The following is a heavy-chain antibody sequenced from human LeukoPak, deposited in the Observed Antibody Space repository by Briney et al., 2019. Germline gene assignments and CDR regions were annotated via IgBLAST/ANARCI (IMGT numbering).Heavy chain of an antibody. V-gene: IGHV3-33*01. D-gene: IGHD4-23*01. CDR3: VRMGGDNGGKTLEN. CDR2: IYYDGSNK. J-gene: IGHJ4*02. Sequence: GGSLRLSCAASGFTFSSYGMHWVRQAPGKGLDWVAMIYYDGSNKYYADSVRGRFTISRDNSRNTVHLQMNSLRVEDTAVYFCVRMGGDNGGKTLENWGQGTLVIVSS. CDR1: GFTFSSYG.